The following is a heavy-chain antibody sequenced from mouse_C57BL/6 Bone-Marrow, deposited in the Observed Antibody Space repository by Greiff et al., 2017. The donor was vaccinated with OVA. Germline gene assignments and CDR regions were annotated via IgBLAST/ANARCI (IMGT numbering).Heavy chain of an antibody. Sequence: VKLQQPGAELVRPGSSVKLSCKASGYTFTSYWMHWVKQRPIQGLEWIGNIDPSDSETHYNQKFKDKATLTVDKSSSTAYMQLSSLTSEDSAVYYCARSGGYGYYYAMDYWGQGTSVTVSS. J-gene: IGHJ4*01. CDR2: IDPSDSET. CDR3: ARSGGYGYYYAMDY. V-gene: IGHV1-52*01. CDR1: GYTFTSYW. D-gene: IGHD2-2*01.